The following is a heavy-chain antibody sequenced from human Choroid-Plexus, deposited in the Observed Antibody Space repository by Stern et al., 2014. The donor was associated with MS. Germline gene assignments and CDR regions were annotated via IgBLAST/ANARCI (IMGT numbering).Heavy chain of an antibody. CDR2: VSYDGSNK. Sequence: VQLVESGGGVVQPGRPLRLSCVASGFTFGSCAMHWVRQAPGKGLACVAGVSYDGSNKYYADSVKGRFTISRDNSQNTLYMQMSSLRPEDTAVYYCAKDRQYLTYFFDHWGQGSLVTVSS. D-gene: IGHD2/OR15-2a*01. J-gene: IGHJ5*02. CDR3: AKDRQYLTYFFDH. V-gene: IGHV3-30*18. CDR1: GFTFGSCA.